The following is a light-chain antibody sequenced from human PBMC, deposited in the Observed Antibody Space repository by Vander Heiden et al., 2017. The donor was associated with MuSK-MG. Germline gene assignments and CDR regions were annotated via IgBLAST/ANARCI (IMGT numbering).Light chain of an antibody. J-gene: IGKJ1*01. CDR3: QQYGSSPRT. Sequence: DIVLTQSPGTLSLSPGERATLSCRAIQSVSSSYLAWYQQKPGQAPRLLIYGASSRATGIPDRFSGSGSGTDFTLTISRLEPEDFAVYYCQQYGSSPRTFGQGTKVEIK. CDR2: GAS. CDR1: QSVSSSY. V-gene: IGKV3-20*01.